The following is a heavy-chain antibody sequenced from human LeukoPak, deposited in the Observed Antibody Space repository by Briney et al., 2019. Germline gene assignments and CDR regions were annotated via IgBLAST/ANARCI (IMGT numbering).Heavy chain of an antibody. Sequence: ASVKVSCKASGYTFTSYGISWGRPAPGQGLEWMGWISAYNGNTNYAQKLQGRVTMTTDTSTSTAYMELRSLRSDDTAVYYCARDRIAAASVNAFDIWGQGTMVTVSS. CDR3: ARDRIAAASVNAFDI. J-gene: IGHJ3*02. CDR2: ISAYNGNT. CDR1: GYTFTSYG. V-gene: IGHV1-18*01. D-gene: IGHD6-13*01.